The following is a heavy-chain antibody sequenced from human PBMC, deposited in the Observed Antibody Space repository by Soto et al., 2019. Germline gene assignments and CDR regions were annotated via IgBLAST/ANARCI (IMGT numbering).Heavy chain of an antibody. D-gene: IGHD2-15*01. Sequence: QVQLVESGGGVVQPGRSLRLSCAASGFTFSSYAMHWVRQAPGKGLEWVAVISYDGSNKYYADSVKGRFTISRDNSKXPREMQXXSLRAEDTAVYYCARAGCDGGSCYTLVGLRYGMDVWGQGTTVTVSS. CDR3: ARAGCDGGSCYTLVGLRYGMDV. CDR1: GFTFSSYA. J-gene: IGHJ6*02. CDR2: ISYDGSNK. V-gene: IGHV3-30-3*01.